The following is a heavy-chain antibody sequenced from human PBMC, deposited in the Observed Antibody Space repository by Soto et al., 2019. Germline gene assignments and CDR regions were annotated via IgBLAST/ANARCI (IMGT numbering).Heavy chain of an antibody. D-gene: IGHD2-15*01. V-gene: IGHV3-30-3*01. J-gene: IGHJ4*02. CDR1: GFTFSSYA. Sequence: GGSLRLSCAASGFTFSSYAMHWVRQAPGKGLEWVAVISYDGSNKYYADSVKGRFTISRDNSKNTLYLQMNSLRAEDTAVYYCARGAPIFCSGGSCYSYYFDYWGQGTLVTVSS. CDR2: ISYDGSNK. CDR3: ARGAPIFCSGGSCYSYYFDY.